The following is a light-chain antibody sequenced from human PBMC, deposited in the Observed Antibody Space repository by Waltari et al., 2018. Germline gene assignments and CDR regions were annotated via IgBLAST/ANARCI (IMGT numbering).Light chain of an antibody. CDR2: WAS. CDR3: QQYYDSPIT. V-gene: IGKV4-1*01. Sequence: DIVMTQSPDSLTLSLGERATISSKSSQSVLRTSSNKNFLAWYQQKSGQPPKLLFYWASTRESGVPDRFSGSGSGTDFTLTISSLQSEDVAIYYCQQYYDSPITFGPGTKVDV. J-gene: IGKJ3*01. CDR1: QSVLRTSSNKNF.